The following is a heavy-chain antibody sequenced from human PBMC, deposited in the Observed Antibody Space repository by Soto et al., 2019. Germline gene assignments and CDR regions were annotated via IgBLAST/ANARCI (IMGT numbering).Heavy chain of an antibody. CDR3: ARGGSYYGDY. J-gene: IGHJ4*02. D-gene: IGHD1-26*01. CDR2: IYFTGTT. Sequence: QVQLQESGPGLVKPSETLSLTCIVSGASISPHYWSWIRQPPGKGLEWVGYIYFTGTTNYNPSLKSRVTISVDMSKNQFSLKLTSVTTADTAVYYCARGGSYYGDYWGQGSLVTVSS. CDR1: GASISPHY. V-gene: IGHV4-59*11.